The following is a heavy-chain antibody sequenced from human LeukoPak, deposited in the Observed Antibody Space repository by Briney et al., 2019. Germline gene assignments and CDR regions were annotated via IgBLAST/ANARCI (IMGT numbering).Heavy chain of an antibody. J-gene: IGHJ4*02. Sequence: SSQTPSLTCTVSGGALGSGGYYWSWIRPPPGKGLGWVGYVYHSGSTYYNPSLKSRVTISVDRSKNQFSLKLSSVTAADTAVYYCARARDIVVVPAKWGFDYWGQGTLVTVSS. V-gene: IGHV4-30-2*01. CDR2: VYHSGST. D-gene: IGHD2-2*01. CDR3: ARARDIVVVPAKWGFDY. CDR1: GGALGSGGYY.